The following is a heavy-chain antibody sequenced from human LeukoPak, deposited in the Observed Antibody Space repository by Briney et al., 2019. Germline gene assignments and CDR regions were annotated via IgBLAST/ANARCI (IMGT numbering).Heavy chain of an antibody. CDR1: GYTFTSYY. V-gene: IGHV1-2*02. D-gene: IGHD3-22*01. J-gene: IGHJ4*02. CDR3: ARATIADSSTYYIDY. CDR2: INPNSGGT. Sequence: ASVKVSCKASGYTFTSYYMHWVRQAPGQGLEWIGWINPNSGGTNYAQKFQGRVTMTRDMSISTAYMEVSRLTSDDTAVYYCARATIADSSTYYIDYWGLGTLVTVSS.